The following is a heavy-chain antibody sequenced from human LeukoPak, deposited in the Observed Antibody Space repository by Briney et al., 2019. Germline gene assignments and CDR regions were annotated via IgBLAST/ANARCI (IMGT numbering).Heavy chain of an antibody. CDR1: GFTFSSYW. CDR3: AREGVTDFDY. Sequence: GSLRLSCAASGFTFSSYWINWVRQAPGKGLEWVASIKQDGSEKFYVDSVKGRFTISRDNAKNSLYLQMNSLRAEDTAVYYCAREGVTDFDYWGQGTLVTVSS. CDR2: IKQDGSEK. D-gene: IGHD2-21*02. V-gene: IGHV3-7*01. J-gene: IGHJ4*02.